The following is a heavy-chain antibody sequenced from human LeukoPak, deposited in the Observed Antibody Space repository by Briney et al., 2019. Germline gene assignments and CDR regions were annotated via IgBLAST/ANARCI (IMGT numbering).Heavy chain of an antibody. CDR1: GYAFTGNY. CDR2: INPKNGDT. Sequence: ASVKVSCKASGYAFTGNYIHWVRQAPGQGLEWMGWINPKNGDTNSAQKFQGRVTMTRDTSISTAYMELSGLRSDDTAVYYCARTSVTTVFDLWGQGTLVSVSS. V-gene: IGHV1-2*02. J-gene: IGHJ4*02. D-gene: IGHD4-17*01. CDR3: ARTSVTTVFDL.